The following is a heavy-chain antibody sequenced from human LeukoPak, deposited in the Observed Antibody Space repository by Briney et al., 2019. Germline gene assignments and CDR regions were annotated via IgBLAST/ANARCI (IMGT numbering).Heavy chain of an antibody. V-gene: IGHV4-4*07. Sequence: SETLSLTCTVSGGSISSYYWSWIRQPAGKGLECIGRIYTSGSTNYNPSLKSRVTMSVDTSKNQFSLKLSSVTAADTAVYYCARDRGKGVAARLTYNWFDPWGQGTLVTVSS. CDR1: GGSISSYY. J-gene: IGHJ5*02. D-gene: IGHD6-6*01. CDR2: IYTSGST. CDR3: ARDRGKGVAARLTYNWFDP.